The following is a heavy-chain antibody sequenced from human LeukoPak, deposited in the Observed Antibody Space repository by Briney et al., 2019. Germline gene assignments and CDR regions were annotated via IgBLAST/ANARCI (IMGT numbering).Heavy chain of an antibody. D-gene: IGHD4-17*01. V-gene: IGHV3-7*03. CDR2: IKLDGSEK. CDR3: SRGNDYGDPYPNDF. Sequence: GGSLRLSCAASGFTFSNYWMSWVRQAPGKGLGWVANIKLDGSEKYYVDSVEGRFTISRDNAKNSLYLQMNGLRTEDTAVYYCSRGNDYGDPYPNDFWGQGTLVTVSS. CDR1: GFTFSNYW. J-gene: IGHJ4*02.